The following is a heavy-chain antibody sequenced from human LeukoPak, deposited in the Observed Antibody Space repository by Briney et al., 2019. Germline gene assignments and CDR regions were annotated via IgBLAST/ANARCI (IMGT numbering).Heavy chain of an antibody. CDR3: VRGTAAGNPHTCAFDL. V-gene: IGHV3-21*01. CDR1: GFTFSTYS. Sequence: AGGSLRLSCAASGFTFSTYSMNWVRQAPGRGLEWVSSISSSSKYIYYADSVKGRFTISRDNAKNTLYLQMNSLRAEDTAVYSCVRGTAAGNPHTCAFDLWGQGTMVTVSS. CDR2: ISSSSKYI. J-gene: IGHJ3*01. D-gene: IGHD6-13*01.